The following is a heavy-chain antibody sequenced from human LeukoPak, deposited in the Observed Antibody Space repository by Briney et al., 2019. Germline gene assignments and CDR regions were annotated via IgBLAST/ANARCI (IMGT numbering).Heavy chain of an antibody. Sequence: GGSLRLSCAASGFTFSSYSMNWVRQAPGKGLEWVSSISRSSTYIYYADSVKGRFTISRDNAKNSLYLQMSSLRAEDTAVYYCARGLDDYGAPTRFDPRGQGTLVTVSS. V-gene: IGHV3-21*01. CDR2: ISRSSTYI. D-gene: IGHD4-17*01. CDR3: ARGLDDYGAPTRFDP. J-gene: IGHJ5*02. CDR1: GFTFSSYS.